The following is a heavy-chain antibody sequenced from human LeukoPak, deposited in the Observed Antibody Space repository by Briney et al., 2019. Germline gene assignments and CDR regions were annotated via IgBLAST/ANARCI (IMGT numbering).Heavy chain of an antibody. V-gene: IGHV4-59*01. CDR2: IYYSGTT. J-gene: IGHJ4*02. CDR1: GGSISSYY. CDR3: ARLLGLLEWHFDX. D-gene: IGHD3-3*01. Sequence: SETLSLTCTVSGGSISSYYWSWIRQPPGKGLEWIGHIYYSGTTTYNPSLKSRVTISVDTSKNQFSLRLRSVTAADTAVYYCARLLGLLEWHFDXWGQGXLVTVS.